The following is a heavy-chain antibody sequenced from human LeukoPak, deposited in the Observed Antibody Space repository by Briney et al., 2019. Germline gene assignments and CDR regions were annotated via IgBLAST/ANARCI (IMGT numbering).Heavy chain of an antibody. J-gene: IGHJ4*02. CDR2: INYSGST. D-gene: IGHD3-10*01. CDR3: ARGDYYGSGSYLKNGNTN. V-gene: IGHV4-34*01. CDR1: GGSFSAYY. Sequence: SETLSLTCAVYGGSFSAYYWSWIRLPPGQGLEWIGEINYSGSTNYNPSLKSRVTISVDTSKNQFSLKLSSVTAADTAVYYCARGDYYGSGSYLKNGNTNWGQGTLVTVSS.